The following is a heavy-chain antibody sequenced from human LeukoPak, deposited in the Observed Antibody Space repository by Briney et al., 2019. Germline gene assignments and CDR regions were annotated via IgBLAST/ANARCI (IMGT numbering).Heavy chain of an antibody. CDR1: GFTFSTYA. V-gene: IGHV3-23*01. CDR2: ICGSGGCT. J-gene: IGHJ4*02. CDR3: ARGHPFDY. Sequence: PGGSLRLSCAASGFTFSTYAMSWVRQAPGRGLEWVSGICGSGGCTYYADSVKGRFTISRDNSKNTLYLQMNSLRAEDTAVYYCARGHPFDYWGQGTLVTVSS.